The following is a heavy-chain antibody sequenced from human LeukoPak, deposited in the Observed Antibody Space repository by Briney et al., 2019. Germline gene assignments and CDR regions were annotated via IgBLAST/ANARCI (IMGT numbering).Heavy chain of an antibody. J-gene: IGHJ3*02. CDR1: GGYISSASYS. CDR2: ISHSGNT. V-gene: IGHV4-30-2*01. CDR3: ARDWGTFRPGEGSAFDI. D-gene: IGHD3-16*01. Sequence: PSETLSLTCAVSGGYISSASYSWSWIRQPPGKGVEWIGCISHSGNTYYYPSLKSRVTISMDRPKNRFSLKLSSVTAADTAVYYCARDWGTFRPGEGSAFDIWGQGTMVTVSS.